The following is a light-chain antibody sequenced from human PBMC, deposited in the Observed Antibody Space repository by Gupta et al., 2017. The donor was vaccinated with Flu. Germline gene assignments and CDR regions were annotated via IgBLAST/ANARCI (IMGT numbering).Light chain of an antibody. J-gene: IGLJ1*01. Sequence: QSVLTQPPSVSGAPGQRVTISCTGSSSNIGAGYDVHWYQQLPGTAPHLLIYGNSNRPSGVPDRFSCSTSGTSASLAITGLQAEDEADYYCQSYDSSLSGSYVFGTGTKVTVL. CDR1: SSNIGAGYD. CDR2: GNS. CDR3: QSYDSSLSGSYV. V-gene: IGLV1-40*01.